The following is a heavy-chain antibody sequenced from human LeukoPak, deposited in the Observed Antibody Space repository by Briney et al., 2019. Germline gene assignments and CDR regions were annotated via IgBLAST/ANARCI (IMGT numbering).Heavy chain of an antibody. D-gene: IGHD6-19*01. CDR3: AKASSIAVAGSVDY. J-gene: IGHJ4*02. V-gene: IGHV3-9*01. CDR1: GSTFDDYV. Sequence: GGSLRLSCAASGSTFDDYVMHWVRQTPGKGLEWVSGIRWNSVTIDYADSVKGRFTVSRDNAKNSLYLQMNRLRAEDTALYYCAKASSIAVAGSVDYWGQGTLVTVSS. CDR2: IRWNSVTI.